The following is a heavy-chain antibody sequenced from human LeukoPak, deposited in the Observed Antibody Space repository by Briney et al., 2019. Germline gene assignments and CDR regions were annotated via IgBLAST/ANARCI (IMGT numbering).Heavy chain of an antibody. D-gene: IGHD3-9*01. V-gene: IGHV4-59*01. Sequence: SETLSLTCTVSGGSISSYYWSWIRQPPGKGLEWIGYIYDSGSTNYNPSLKSRVTISVDTSKNQFSLKLSSVTAADTAVYYCARVPYDILTGYPHYGMDVWGQGTTVTVSS. CDR3: ARVPYDILTGYPHYGMDV. CDR2: IYDSGST. J-gene: IGHJ6*02. CDR1: GGSISSYY.